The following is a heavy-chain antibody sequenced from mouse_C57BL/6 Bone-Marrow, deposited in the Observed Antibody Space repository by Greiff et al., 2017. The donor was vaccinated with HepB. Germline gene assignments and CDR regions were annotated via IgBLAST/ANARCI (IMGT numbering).Heavy chain of an antibody. CDR2: IRSKSNNYAT. D-gene: IGHD2-1*01. V-gene: IGHV10-1*01. CDR3: VRQWGNYDYAMDY. Sequence: EVQRVESGGGLVQPKGSLKLSCAASGFSFNTYAMNWVRQAPGKGLEWVARIRSKSNNYATYYADSVKDRFTISRDDSESMLYLQMNNLKTEDTAMYYCVRQWGNYDYAMDYWGQGTSVTVSS. CDR1: GFSFNTYA. J-gene: IGHJ4*01.